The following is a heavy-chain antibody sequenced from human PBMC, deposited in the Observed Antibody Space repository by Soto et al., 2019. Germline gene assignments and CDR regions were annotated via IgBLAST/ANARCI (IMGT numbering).Heavy chain of an antibody. D-gene: IGHD2-2*01. V-gene: IGHV1-69*12. CDR2: IIPIFGTA. CDR1: GGTFSSYA. J-gene: IGHJ5*02. CDR3: ARGGDCISTSCYVGWFDP. Sequence: QVQLVQSGAEVKKPGSSVKVSCKASGGTFSSYAISWVRQAPGQGLEWMGGIIPIFGTANYAQKFQGRVTITADXXTXTAXMELSSLRSEDTAVYYCARGGDCISTSCYVGWFDPWGQGTLVTVSS.